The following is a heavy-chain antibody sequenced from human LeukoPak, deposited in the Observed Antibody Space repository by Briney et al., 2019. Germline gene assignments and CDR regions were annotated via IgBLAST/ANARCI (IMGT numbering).Heavy chain of an antibody. CDR1: TFTFSTYW. CDR3: AREDSTTVTFYFDY. J-gene: IGHJ4*02. V-gene: IGHV3-74*01. D-gene: IGHD4-11*01. CDR2: ISNDGRST. Sequence: GGSLRLSCAASTFTFSTYWMNWVRQVPGKGLVWLSRISNDGRSTSYADSVKGRFTISRDNAKNTLYLQMNSLRAEDTAVYYCAREDSTTVTFYFDYWGQGTLVTVSS.